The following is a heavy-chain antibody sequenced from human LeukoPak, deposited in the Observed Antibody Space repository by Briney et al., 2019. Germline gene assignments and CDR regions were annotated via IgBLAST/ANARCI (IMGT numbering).Heavy chain of an antibody. Sequence: GGSLRLSCAASGFTFSSYGMHWVRQAPGKGLEWVAVIWYDGSKKYYADSVKGRFTIPRDNSKNTLYLQMNSLRAEDTAVYYCASSLRRIVGATGVDYWGQGTLVTVSS. D-gene: IGHD1-26*01. CDR3: ASSLRRIVGATGVDY. V-gene: IGHV3-33*01. CDR2: IWYDGSKK. J-gene: IGHJ4*02. CDR1: GFTFSSYG.